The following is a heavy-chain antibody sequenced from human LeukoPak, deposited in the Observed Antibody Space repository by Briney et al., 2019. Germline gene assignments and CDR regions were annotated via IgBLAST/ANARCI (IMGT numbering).Heavy chain of an antibody. CDR3: ARDGAGYGRGGSCPYYYYYGMDV. D-gene: IGHD2-15*01. V-gene: IGHV3-23*01. CDR2: ISGSGGST. J-gene: IGHJ6*02. Sequence: GGSLRLSCAASGFTFSSYAMSWVPQAPGKGLEWVSAISGSGGSTYYADSVKGRFTISRDNSKNTLYLKMSGLKAEDTAVYYCARDGAGYGRGGSCPYYYYYGMDVWGQGTTVTVSS. CDR1: GFTFSSYA.